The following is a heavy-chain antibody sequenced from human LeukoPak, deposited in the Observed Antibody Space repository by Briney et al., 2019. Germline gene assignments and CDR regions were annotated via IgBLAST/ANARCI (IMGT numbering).Heavy chain of an antibody. Sequence: GGSLRLSCAASGFTFSSYSMNWVRQAPGKGLEWVSSISSTSSYIYYADSVKGRFTISRDNAKNSLYLQMHSLRAEDTAIYYCARGNSFVAARWYFDFWGQGTLVTVSS. CDR3: ARGNSFVAARWYFDF. D-gene: IGHD6-6*01. J-gene: IGHJ4*02. CDR1: GFTFSSYS. V-gene: IGHV3-21*01. CDR2: ISSTSSYI.